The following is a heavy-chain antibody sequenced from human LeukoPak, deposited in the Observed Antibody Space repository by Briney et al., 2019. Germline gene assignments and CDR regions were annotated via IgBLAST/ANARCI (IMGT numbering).Heavy chain of an antibody. Sequence: ASVKVSCKASGYTFTGYYMHWVRQAPGQGLEWMGWINPNSGGTNYAQKFQGRVTMTRDTSISTAYMELSRLRSGDTAVYYCARPLYYYDSSGYREVDAFDIWGQGTMVTVSS. CDR1: GYTFTGYY. V-gene: IGHV1-2*02. D-gene: IGHD3-22*01. CDR2: INPNSGGT. J-gene: IGHJ3*02. CDR3: ARPLYYYDSSGYREVDAFDI.